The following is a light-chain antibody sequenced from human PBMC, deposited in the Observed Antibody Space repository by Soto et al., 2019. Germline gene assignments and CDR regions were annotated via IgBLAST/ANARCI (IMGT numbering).Light chain of an antibody. CDR1: QSISSW. CDR2: KAS. J-gene: IGKJ1*01. CDR3: QQYNSYSTWT. V-gene: IGKV1-5*03. Sequence: DLHLSQSPSTLSASVGDRVTITCRSSQSISSWLAWYQQKPGKAPKLLIYKASSLESGVPSRFSGSGSGTEFTLTISSLQPDDFATYYCQQYNSYSTWTFGQGTKVDIK.